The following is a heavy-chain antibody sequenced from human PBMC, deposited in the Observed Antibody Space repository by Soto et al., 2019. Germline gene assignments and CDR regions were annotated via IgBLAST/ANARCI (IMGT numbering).Heavy chain of an antibody. CDR2: MSASGGTI. V-gene: IGHV3-48*03. D-gene: IGHD3-22*01. Sequence: PGGSLRLSCAASGFTFSSYEMDWVRQAPGKGLEWVAYMSASGGTIFYADSVKGRFTISRDNADKSLYLQMNSLRAEDTAVYYCARARQRNYYDSSGYYYDAFDIWGQGTMVTVSS. J-gene: IGHJ3*02. CDR3: ARARQRNYYDSSGYYYDAFDI. CDR1: GFTFSSYE.